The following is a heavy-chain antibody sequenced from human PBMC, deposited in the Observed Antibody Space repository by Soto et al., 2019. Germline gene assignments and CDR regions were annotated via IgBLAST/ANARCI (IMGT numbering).Heavy chain of an antibody. D-gene: IGHD3-3*01. CDR3: ATSRTHDFWSGYPTYYFDY. CDR2: IYYSGST. J-gene: IGHJ4*02. V-gene: IGHV4-59*08. Sequence: SETLSLTCTVSGGSISSYYWSWIRQPPGKGLEWIGYIYYSGSTNYNPSLKSPVTISVDTSKNQFSLKLSSVTAADTAVYYCATSRTHDFWSGYPTYYFDYWGQGTLVTVSS. CDR1: GGSISSYY.